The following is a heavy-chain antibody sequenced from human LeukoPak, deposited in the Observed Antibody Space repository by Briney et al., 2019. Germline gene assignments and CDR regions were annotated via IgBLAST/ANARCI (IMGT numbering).Heavy chain of an antibody. CDR1: GFTFSSYA. V-gene: IGHV3-23*01. CDR2: MSGSGSSS. CDR3: AKAVGRAWDLHASDI. Sequence: GGSLRLSCAASGFTFSSYAMSWVCQAPGKGLEWVSGMSGSGSSSYYADSVKGRFTISRDNSKNTLYLQMNSLRAEDTAVYYCAKAVGRAWDLHASDIWGQGTVVTVS. D-gene: IGHD1-26*01. J-gene: IGHJ3*02.